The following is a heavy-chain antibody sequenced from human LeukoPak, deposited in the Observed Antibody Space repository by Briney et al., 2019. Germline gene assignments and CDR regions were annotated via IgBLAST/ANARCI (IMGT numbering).Heavy chain of an antibody. V-gene: IGHV3-23*01. CDR2: ISDSGGST. CDR1: GFTFSSYG. D-gene: IGHD1-26*01. CDR3: ARDVVGATTRDY. Sequence: HPGGSLRLSCAASGFTFSSYGMSWVRQAPGKGLEWVSAISDSGGSTNYADSVKGRFTISRDNSKNTLYLQMNSLRAEDTAVYYCARDVVGATTRDYWGQGTLVTVSS. J-gene: IGHJ4*02.